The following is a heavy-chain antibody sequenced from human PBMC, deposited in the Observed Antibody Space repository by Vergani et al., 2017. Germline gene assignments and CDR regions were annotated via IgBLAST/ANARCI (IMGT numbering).Heavy chain of an antibody. CDR1: GFTFDDYT. CDR2: ISWNSNSI. J-gene: IGHJ5*02. D-gene: IGHD6-6*01. CDR3: AKDLGTSSGGGWFDP. Sequence: EVQLVESGGVVVQPGGSLRLSCAASGFTFDDYTMHWVRQAPGKGLEWVSGISWNSNSIGYADSVKGRFTISRDNAKNSLYLQMNSLRAEDTALYYCAKDLGTSSGGGWFDPWCQGSLVTVSS. V-gene: IGHV3-9*01.